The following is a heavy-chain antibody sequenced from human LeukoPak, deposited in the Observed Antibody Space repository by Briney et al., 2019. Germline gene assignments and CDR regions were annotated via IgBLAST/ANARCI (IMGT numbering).Heavy chain of an antibody. Sequence: SETLSLTCTVSGGSISSYYWSWIRQPPGKGLEWIGYIYYSGSTNYNPSLKSRVTISVDTSKNQFSLKLSSVTAADTAVYYCARVTGDRLLLPEYYFDYWGQGTLVTVSS. V-gene: IGHV4-59*01. CDR3: ARVTGDRLLLPEYYFDY. CDR1: GGSISSYY. D-gene: IGHD3-10*01. J-gene: IGHJ4*02. CDR2: IYYSGST.